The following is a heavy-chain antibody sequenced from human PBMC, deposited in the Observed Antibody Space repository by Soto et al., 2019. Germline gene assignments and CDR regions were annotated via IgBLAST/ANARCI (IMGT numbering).Heavy chain of an antibody. Sequence: PVKVSCKASGGTFSSYAISWGRQAPGQGLEWMGGIIPIFGTANYAQKFQGRVTITADESTSTAYMELSSLRSEDTAVYYCARDYHGPLNYWGQGTLVTVSS. V-gene: IGHV1-69*13. CDR3: ARDYHGPLNY. CDR1: GGTFSSYA. CDR2: IIPIFGTA. D-gene: IGHD3-16*02. J-gene: IGHJ4*02.